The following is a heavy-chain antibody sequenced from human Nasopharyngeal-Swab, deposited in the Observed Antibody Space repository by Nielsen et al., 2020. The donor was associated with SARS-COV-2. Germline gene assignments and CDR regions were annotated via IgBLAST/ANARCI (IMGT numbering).Heavy chain of an antibody. V-gene: IGHV1-8*01. CDR3: ARVDSSGLHWFDP. D-gene: IGHD6-19*01. Sequence: ASVKVSCKASGYTFTSYDINWVRQATGQGLEWMGWMNPNSGNTGYAQKFQGRVTMTRNTSISTAYMELRSLRSDDTAVYYCARVDSSGLHWFDPWGQGTLVTVSS. CDR2: MNPNSGNT. CDR1: GYTFTSYD. J-gene: IGHJ5*02.